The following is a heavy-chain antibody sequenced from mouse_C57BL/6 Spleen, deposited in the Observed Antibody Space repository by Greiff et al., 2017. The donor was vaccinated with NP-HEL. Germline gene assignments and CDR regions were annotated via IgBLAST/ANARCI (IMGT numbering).Heavy chain of an antibody. CDR3: ARFYGSSPYYAMDY. Sequence: EVQLQESGPGLVKPSQSLSLTCSVTGYSITSGYYWNWIRQFPGNKLEWMGYISYDGSNNYNPSLKNRISITRDTSKNQFFLKLNSVTTEDTATYYCARFYGSSPYYAMDYWGQGTSVTVSS. V-gene: IGHV3-6*01. CDR1: GYSITSGYY. J-gene: IGHJ4*01. D-gene: IGHD1-1*01. CDR2: ISYDGSN.